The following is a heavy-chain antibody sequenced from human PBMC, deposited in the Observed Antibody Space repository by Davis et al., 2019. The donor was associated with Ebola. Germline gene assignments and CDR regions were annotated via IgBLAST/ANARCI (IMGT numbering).Heavy chain of an antibody. Sequence: ASVKVSCKASGYTFTSYGISWLRQAPGQGLEWMGWISAYNGNTNYAQKLQGRVTMTTDTSTSTAYMELRSLRSDDTAVYYCARLRRLWFGELLYSDHYYGMDVWGQGTTVTVSS. J-gene: IGHJ6*02. CDR3: ARLRRLWFGELLYSDHYYGMDV. CDR2: ISAYNGNT. CDR1: GYTFTSYG. V-gene: IGHV1-18*01. D-gene: IGHD3-10*01.